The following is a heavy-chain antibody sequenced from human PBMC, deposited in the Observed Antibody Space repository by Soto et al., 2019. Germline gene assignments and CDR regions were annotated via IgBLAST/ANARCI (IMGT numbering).Heavy chain of an antibody. CDR1: GGTFSSYA. J-gene: IGHJ4*02. CDR3: AREASGYSGYEFVSPPAPFDY. Sequence: QVQLVQSGAEVKKPGSSVKVSCKASGGTFSSYAISWVRQSPGQGLEWMGGIIPIFGTANYAQKFQGRVTITADESTSTAYMELSSLRSEDTAVYYCAREASGYSGYEFVSPPAPFDYWGQGTLVTVSS. V-gene: IGHV1-69*01. CDR2: IIPIFGTA. D-gene: IGHD5-12*01.